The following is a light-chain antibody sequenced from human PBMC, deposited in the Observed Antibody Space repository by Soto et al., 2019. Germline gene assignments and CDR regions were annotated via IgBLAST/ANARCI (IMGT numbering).Light chain of an antibody. V-gene: IGKV3-15*01. J-gene: IGKJ4*01. CDR2: GAS. CDR3: QQYNDWPPLT. CDR1: QSVSGN. Sequence: EIVMTQSLATLSVSPGERATLSCRASQSVSGNLAWYQQKPGQAPRLLIYGASTRATGIPARFSGSGSGTEFTLTITSLQSEDFAVYYCQQYNDWPPLTFGGGTKVEIK.